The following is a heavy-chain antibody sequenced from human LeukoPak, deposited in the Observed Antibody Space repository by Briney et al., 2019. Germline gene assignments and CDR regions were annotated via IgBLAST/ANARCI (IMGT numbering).Heavy chain of an antibody. CDR2: ISGSGGST. J-gene: IGHJ4*02. CDR3: TTDLLYSSGWSFRGVDY. D-gene: IGHD6-19*01. Sequence: GGSLRLSCAASGFTFSSYAMSWVRQAPGKGLEWVSAISGSGGSTYYADSVKGRFTISRDNSKNTLYLQMNSLKTEDTAVYYCTTDLLYSSGWSFRGVDYWGQGTLVTVSS. V-gene: IGHV3-23*01. CDR1: GFTFSSYA.